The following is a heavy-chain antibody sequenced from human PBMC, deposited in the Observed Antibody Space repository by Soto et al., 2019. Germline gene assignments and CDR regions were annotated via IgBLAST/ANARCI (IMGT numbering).Heavy chain of an antibody. V-gene: IGHV1-69*01. CDR3: ARESRFDSSGYCYYAFDI. Sequence: QVQLVQSGAEVKKPGSSVKVSCKASGGTFSSYAISWVRQAPGQGLEWMGGIIPIFGTANYAQKFQGRVTITADESTSTAYMELSSLRSEDTAVYYCARESRFDSSGYCYYAFDIWGQGTMVTVSS. CDR1: GGTFSSYA. D-gene: IGHD3-22*01. J-gene: IGHJ3*02. CDR2: IIPIFGTA.